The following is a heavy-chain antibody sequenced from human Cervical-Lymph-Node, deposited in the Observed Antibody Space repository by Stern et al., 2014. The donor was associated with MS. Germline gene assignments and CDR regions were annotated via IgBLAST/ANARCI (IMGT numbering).Heavy chain of an antibody. CDR2: ICYDGSNP. CDR1: GFSFSRYA. Sequence: VQLVESGGGVVQPGRSLRLSCAASGFSFSRYAMHWVRQAPGKGLEWVALICYDGSNPYYADSVTGRFTISIDNFKNTLYLQMNSLRAEDTAVYYCASAYSSSHYYFDYWGQGTLVTVSS. V-gene: IGHV3-33*01. J-gene: IGHJ4*02. D-gene: IGHD6-13*01. CDR3: ASAYSSSHYYFDY.